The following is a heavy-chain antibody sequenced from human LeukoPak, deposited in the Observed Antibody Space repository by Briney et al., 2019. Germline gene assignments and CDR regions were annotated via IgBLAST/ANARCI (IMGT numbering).Heavy chain of an antibody. CDR3: AKDPYCSDTTRCYEDYYYGMDV. CDR2: ISGSGGGT. Sequence: GGSLRLSCEASGFTFVSYAMSWVRQAPGKGLEWVSAISGSGGGTFYADSVKGRLTISRDNSKNTLYLQMNSLRAEDTAVYYCAKDPYCSDTTRCYEDYYYGMDVWGQGTTVTVSS. J-gene: IGHJ6*02. V-gene: IGHV3-23*01. CDR1: GFTFVSYA. D-gene: IGHD2-15*01.